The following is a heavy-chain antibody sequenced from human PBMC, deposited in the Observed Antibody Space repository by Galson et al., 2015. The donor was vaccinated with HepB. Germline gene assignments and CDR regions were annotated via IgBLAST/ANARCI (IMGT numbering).Heavy chain of an antibody. CDR2: INQDGSEK. Sequence: SLRLSCADSELVFGDYWMSWVRQAPGKGLEWVACINQDGSEKNYGDSVKGRFTISRDNSNNMLYLQMDSLRLDDTAVYYCAKGPLYNYVYLDYWGQGTLVTVSS. CDR1: ELVFGDYW. D-gene: IGHD5-24*01. V-gene: IGHV3-7*03. CDR3: AKGPLYNYVYLDY. J-gene: IGHJ4*02.